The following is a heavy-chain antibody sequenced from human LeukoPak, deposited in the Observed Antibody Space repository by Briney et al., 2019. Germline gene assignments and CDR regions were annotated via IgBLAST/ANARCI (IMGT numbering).Heavy chain of an antibody. J-gene: IGHJ6*02. V-gene: IGHV3-48*03. D-gene: IGHD6-6*01. CDR3: ARESSIAALDYHYGMDV. CDR1: GFTFSSYE. Sequence: PGGSLRLSCAASGFTFSSYEMNWVRQAPGKGLEWVSYISSSGSTIYYADSVKGRFTISRDNAKNSLYLQMNSLRAEDTAVYYCARESSIAALDYHYGMDVWGQGTTVTVSS. CDR2: ISSSGSTI.